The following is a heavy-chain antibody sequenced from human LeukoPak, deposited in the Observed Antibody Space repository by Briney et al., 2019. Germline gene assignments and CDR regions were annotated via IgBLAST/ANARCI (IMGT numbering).Heavy chain of an antibody. CDR3: ARDWRFLEWLPPIFDY. CDR2: IYHSGST. CDR1: GYSISSGYY. J-gene: IGHJ4*02. Sequence: SETLSLTCTVSGYSISSGYYWGWIRQPPGKGLEWIGSIYHSGSTYYNPSLKSRVTISVDTSKNQFSLKLSSVTAADTAVYYCARDWRFLEWLPPIFDYWGQGTLVTVSS. V-gene: IGHV4-38-2*02. D-gene: IGHD3-3*01.